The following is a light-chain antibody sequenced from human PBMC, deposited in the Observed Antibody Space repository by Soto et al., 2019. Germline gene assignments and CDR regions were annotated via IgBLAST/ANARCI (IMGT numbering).Light chain of an antibody. CDR3: AAWDDSLSVV. CDR1: NSTVGSRT. J-gene: IGLJ2*01. V-gene: IGLV1-44*01. Sequence: QSVLTQPPSVSGTPGQRVIISCSRGNSTVGSRTVNWYQHVPGTAPKLLIYSNTLRPSGVPDRFSGSESGTSASLAISGLQSEDEDDYYCAAWDDSLSVVFGGGTKLTVL. CDR2: SNT.